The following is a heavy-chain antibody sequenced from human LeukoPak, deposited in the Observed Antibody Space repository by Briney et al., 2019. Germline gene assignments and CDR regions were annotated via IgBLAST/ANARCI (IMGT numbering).Heavy chain of an antibody. CDR1: GFTFSSSA. CDR3: ARGPNSNWSGLDF. D-gene: IGHD6-6*01. CDR2: ISNNGGYT. Sequence: PGGSLRLSCAASGFTFSSSAMSWVRQAPGKGLEWVSAISNNGGYTYYADSVQGRFTISRDNSKSTLCLQMNSLRAEDTAVYYCARGPNSNWSGLDFWGQGTLLTVSS. V-gene: IGHV3-23*01. J-gene: IGHJ4*02.